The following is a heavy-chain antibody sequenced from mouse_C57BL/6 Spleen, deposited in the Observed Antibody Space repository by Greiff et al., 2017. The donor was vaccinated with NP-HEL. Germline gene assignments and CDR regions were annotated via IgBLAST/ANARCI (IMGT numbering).Heavy chain of an antibody. CDR3: ASLYYSNYVGY. V-gene: IGHV1-26*01. Sequence: EVQLQQSGPELVKPGASVKISCKASGYTFTDYYMNWVKQSHGKSLEWIGDINPNNGGTSYNQKFKGKATLTVDKSSSTAYMELRSLTSEDSAVYYCASLYYSNYVGYWGQGTTLTVSS. D-gene: IGHD2-5*01. CDR1: GYTFTDYY. J-gene: IGHJ2*01. CDR2: INPNNGGT.